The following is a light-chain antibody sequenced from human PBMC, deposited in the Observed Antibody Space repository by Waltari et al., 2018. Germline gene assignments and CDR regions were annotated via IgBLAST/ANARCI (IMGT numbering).Light chain of an antibody. J-gene: IGLJ1*01. CDR2: ADD. CDR3: ASWDYTLTVS. CDR1: RSNIGTHT. Sequence: QSVLTQPPSASGTPGQRVIISCSGSRSNIGTHTVNWYQQLPGSAPKLLIFADDQRPSGVPDRFSGSKSDTSASLAISGLQSEDEADYYCASWDYTLTVSFGTGTKVIVL. V-gene: IGLV1-44*01.